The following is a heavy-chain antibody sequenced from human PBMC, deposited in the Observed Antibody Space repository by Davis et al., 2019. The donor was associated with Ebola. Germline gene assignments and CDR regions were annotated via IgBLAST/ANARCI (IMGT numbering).Heavy chain of an antibody. D-gene: IGHD2-15*01. J-gene: IGHJ4*02. V-gene: IGHV3-53*01. Sequence: GGSLRLSCAASGFTVSSNYMSWVRQAPGKGLEWVSVIYNGGSTYYADSVKGRFTISRDNSKNTLYLQMNSLRAEDTAVYYCAKNDCSGGSCYLVDYWGQGTLVTVSS. CDR3: AKNDCSGGSCYLVDY. CDR2: IYNGGST. CDR1: GFTVSSNY.